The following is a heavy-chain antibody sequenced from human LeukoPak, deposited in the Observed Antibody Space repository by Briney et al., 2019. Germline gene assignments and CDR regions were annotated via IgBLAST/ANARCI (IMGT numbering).Heavy chain of an antibody. V-gene: IGHV3-72*01. CDR3: ARGGMTTVVTTPDY. D-gene: IGHD4-23*01. J-gene: IGHJ4*02. Sequence: GGSLRLSCAASGFTFSDHYMAWVRQAPGKGLEWVGRTRNKANSYSTEYAASVRGRFTISRDDSKNSLYLQMNSLETEDTAVYYCARGGMTTVVTTPDYWGQGTLVIVSS. CDR1: GFTFSDHY. CDR2: TRNKANSYST.